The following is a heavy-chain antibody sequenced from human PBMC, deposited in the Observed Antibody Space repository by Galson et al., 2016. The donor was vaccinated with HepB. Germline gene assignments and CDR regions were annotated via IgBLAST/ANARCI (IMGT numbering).Heavy chain of an antibody. J-gene: IGHJ6*02. CDR3: ASGGLGNSYAYGRDV. V-gene: IGHV3-23*01. D-gene: IGHD3/OR15-3a*01. CDR1: GLSFSPYA. CDR2: INGTGTIT. Sequence: SLRLSCAASGLSFSPYAVSWVRQAPGKGLEWVSAINGTGTITKYADSVKGQFTTPRDNSKKTMYLQGNSLRAEDTAVYYCASGGLGNSYAYGRDVWGHGTAVTVSS.